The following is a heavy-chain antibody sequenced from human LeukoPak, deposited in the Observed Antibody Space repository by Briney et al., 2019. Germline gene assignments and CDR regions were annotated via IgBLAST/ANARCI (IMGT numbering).Heavy chain of an antibody. CDR2: INPNSGGT. CDR3: AREGEYSGYDFSP. J-gene: IGHJ5*02. D-gene: IGHD5-12*01. CDR1: GYTFTGYY. Sequence: ASVKVSCKASGYTFTGYYMHWVRQAPGQGLEWMGWINPNSGGTNYAQKFQGRVTMTRDTSISTAYTELSRLRSDDTAVYYCAREGEYSGYDFSPWGQGTLVTVSS. V-gene: IGHV1-2*02.